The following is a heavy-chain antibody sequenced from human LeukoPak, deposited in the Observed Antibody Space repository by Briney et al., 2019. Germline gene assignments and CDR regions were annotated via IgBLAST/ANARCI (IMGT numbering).Heavy chain of an antibody. D-gene: IGHD2-15*01. J-gene: IGHJ5*02. V-gene: IGHV1-69*04. CDR2: IIPILGIA. CDR3: ARTYGVANWFDP. CDR1: GGTFSSYA. Sequence: GASVKVSCKASGGTFSSYAISWVRQAPGQGLEWMGRIIPILGIANYAQKFQGRVTITADKSTSTAYMELSSLRSGDTAVYYCARTYGVANWFDPWGQGTLVTVSS.